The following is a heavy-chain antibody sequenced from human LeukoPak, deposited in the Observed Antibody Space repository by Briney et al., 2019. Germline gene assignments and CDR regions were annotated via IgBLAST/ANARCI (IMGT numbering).Heavy chain of an antibody. CDR3: ARERGADGYYYYGMDV. CDR2: ISGSGGST. CDR1: GFTFSSYA. V-gene: IGHV3-23*01. Sequence: GGSLRLSCAASGFTFSSYAMSWVRQAPGKGLEWVSAISGSGGSTYYADSVKGRFTISRDNSKYTLYLQMNSLRAEDTAVYYCARERGADGYYYYGMDVWGQGTTVTVSS. J-gene: IGHJ6*02. D-gene: IGHD4-17*01.